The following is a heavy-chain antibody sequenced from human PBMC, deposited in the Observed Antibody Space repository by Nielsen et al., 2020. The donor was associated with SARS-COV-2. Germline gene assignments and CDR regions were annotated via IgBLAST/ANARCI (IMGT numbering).Heavy chain of an antibody. CDR2: TYYRSKWYN. Sequence: WIRQSPSRGLEWLGRTYYRSKWYNDCAVSVKSRITINPDTSKNQFPLHLNSVTPEDTAVYYCARARGAYGDYYYYYYTDVWGKGTTVTVSS. V-gene: IGHV6-1*01. J-gene: IGHJ6*03. CDR3: ARARGAYGDYYYYYYTDV. D-gene: IGHD4-17*01.